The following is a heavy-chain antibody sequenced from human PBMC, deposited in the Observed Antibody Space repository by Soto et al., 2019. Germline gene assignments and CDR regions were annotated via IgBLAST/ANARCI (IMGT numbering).Heavy chain of an antibody. CDR2: ISSSSSYI. J-gene: IGHJ5*02. CDR1: GFTFSSYS. D-gene: IGHD6-25*01. Sequence: EVQLVESGGGLVKPGGSLRLSCAASGFTFSSYSMNWVRQAPGKGLEWVSSISSSSSYIYYADSVKGRFTISRDNAKNSLYRQMNSLRAEDTAVYYCARAAGGLNWFDPWGQGTLVTVSS. V-gene: IGHV3-21*01. CDR3: ARAAGGLNWFDP.